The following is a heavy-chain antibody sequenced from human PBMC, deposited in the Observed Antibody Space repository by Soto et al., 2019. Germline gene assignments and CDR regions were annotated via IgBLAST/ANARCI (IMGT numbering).Heavy chain of an antibody. Sequence: EVQLLESGGGLVQPGGSLRLSCAASGFTFSSYAMSWVRQAPGKGLEWVSAISGSGGSTYYADSVKGRFTISRDNSKNTLYLQMNSLRAEDTAVYYCAKPGYSYGYEGFAPGYYFDYWGQGTLVTVSS. V-gene: IGHV3-23*01. D-gene: IGHD5-18*01. CDR1: GFTFSSYA. CDR3: AKPGYSYGYEGFAPGYYFDY. J-gene: IGHJ4*02. CDR2: ISGSGGST.